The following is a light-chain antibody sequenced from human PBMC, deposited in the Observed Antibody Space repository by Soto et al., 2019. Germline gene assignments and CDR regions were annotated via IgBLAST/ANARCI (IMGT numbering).Light chain of an antibody. V-gene: IGKV3-20*01. CDR2: AAS. J-gene: IGKJ1*01. CDR3: QQYGTSPWT. CDR1: QSVRSSY. Sequence: EIVLTQSPGTLSLSPGERATLSCRASQSVRSSYLSWYQQKPGQAPRLHIYAASSRATGIPDRFSGSGSGTDFTLTISRLEPEDFAVYYCQQYGTSPWTFGQGAKVDI.